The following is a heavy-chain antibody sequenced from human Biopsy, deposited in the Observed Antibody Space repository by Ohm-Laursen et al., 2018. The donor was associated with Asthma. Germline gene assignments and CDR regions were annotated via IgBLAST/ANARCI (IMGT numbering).Heavy chain of an antibody. CDR1: RFTYE. CDR3: ARGDSSNWSHYYFDY. V-gene: IGHV3-30*14. D-gene: IGHD3-22*01. CDR2: ISYDGSSI. Sequence: SLRLSCSASRFTYEMHWVRQAPGKGLEWVAVISYDGSSIYYADSVKGRFTISRDYSKNTLHLQMHSLRAEDTAVYYCARGDSSNWSHYYFDYWGQGTLVTVSS. J-gene: IGHJ4*02.